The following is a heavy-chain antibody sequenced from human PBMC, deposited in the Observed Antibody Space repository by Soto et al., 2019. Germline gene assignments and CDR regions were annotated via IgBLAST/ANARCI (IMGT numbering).Heavy chain of an antibody. Sequence: QVQLVESGGGVVQPGRSLRLSCAASGFTFSSYGMHWVRQAPGKGLEWVAVISYDGSNKYYADSVKGRFTISRDNSKNTLYLQMNSLRAEDTAVYYCARRGYGSRWPNVYMDVWGKGTTVTVSS. CDR3: ARRGYGSRWPNVYMDV. J-gene: IGHJ6*03. CDR2: ISYDGSNK. CDR1: GFTFSSYG. V-gene: IGHV3-30*03. D-gene: IGHD6-13*01.